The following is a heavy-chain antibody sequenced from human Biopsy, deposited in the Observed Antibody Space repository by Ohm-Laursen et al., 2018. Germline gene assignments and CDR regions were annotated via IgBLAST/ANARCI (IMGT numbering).Heavy chain of an antibody. J-gene: IGHJ4*02. CDR2: VSDRGST. CDR3: ARGSNDFGGLYFPR. CDR1: GGTISNFY. D-gene: IGHD4-23*01. Sequence: SETLSLTCNVSGGTISNFYWSWIRQPPGKGLEWIGYVSDRGSTNYNPSLRGRVSISVDTSNRQFSLRLTSVTAADTAVYYCARGSNDFGGLYFPRWGQGTLLTVSS. V-gene: IGHV4-59*01.